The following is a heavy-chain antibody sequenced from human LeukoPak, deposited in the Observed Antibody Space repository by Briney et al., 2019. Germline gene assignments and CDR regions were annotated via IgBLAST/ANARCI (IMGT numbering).Heavy chain of an antibody. CDR2: ISGSGDNT. J-gene: IGHJ4*02. Sequence: GGSLRLSCAPSGFTFSTYVMSWVRQAPGKGLEWVSGISGSGDNTYYADSVKGRFTISRDNSKNTLYLQMNSLRAEDTAVYYCAKGSGYDTDSDYWGQGTLVTVSS. V-gene: IGHV3-23*01. CDR1: GFTFSTYV. CDR3: AKGSGYDTDSDY. D-gene: IGHD3-9*01.